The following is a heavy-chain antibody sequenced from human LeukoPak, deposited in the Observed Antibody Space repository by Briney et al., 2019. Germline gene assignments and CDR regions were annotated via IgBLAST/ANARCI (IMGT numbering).Heavy chain of an antibody. Sequence: GGSLRLSCVASGFTFSSYWMSWVRQAPGKGLEWVASIKQDGSEKYYVDSVKGRFSISRDNAKNSLYLQMNNLRAEDTAVYYCARLTYWYFDLWGRGTLVTVSS. V-gene: IGHV3-7*01. CDR3: ARLTYWYFDL. CDR1: GFTFSSYW. CDR2: IKQDGSEK. J-gene: IGHJ2*01.